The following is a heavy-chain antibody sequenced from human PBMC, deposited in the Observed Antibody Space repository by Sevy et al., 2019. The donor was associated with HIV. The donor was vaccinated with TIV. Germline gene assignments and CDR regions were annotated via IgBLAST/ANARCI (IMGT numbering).Heavy chain of an antibody. J-gene: IGHJ4*01. CDR3: ARARDTLYQLLGY. Sequence: GGSLRLSCAASGFTFSSYWMSWVRQAPGKGLEWVANIKQDGSEKYYVDSVKGRFSISRDNAKNSLYLQMNSLRAEYRGVYYCARARDTLYQLLGYWGHGTLVTVSS. D-gene: IGHD2-2*01. V-gene: IGHV3-7*03. CDR2: IKQDGSEK. CDR1: GFTFSSYW.